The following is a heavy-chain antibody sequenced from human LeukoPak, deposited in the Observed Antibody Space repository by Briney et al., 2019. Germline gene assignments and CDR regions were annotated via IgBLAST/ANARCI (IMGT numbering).Heavy chain of an antibody. D-gene: IGHD5-18*01. J-gene: IGHJ3*02. CDR1: GGSFSGYY. CDR2: INHSGST. V-gene: IGHV4-34*01. CDR3: AQRRYTYGDFAFDI. Sequence: SEALSLTCAVYGGSFSGYYWSWIRQPPGKGLEWIGEINHSGSTNYNPSLKSRVTISVDTSKNQFSLKLSSVTAADTAVYYCAQRRYTYGDFAFDIWGQGTMVTVSS.